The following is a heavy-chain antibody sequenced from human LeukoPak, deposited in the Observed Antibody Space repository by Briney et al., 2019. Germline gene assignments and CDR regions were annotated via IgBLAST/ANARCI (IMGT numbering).Heavy chain of an antibody. CDR1: GGSISSHN. J-gene: IGHJ4*02. D-gene: IGHD3-3*01. CDR3: ASMAIFGEVDY. CDR2: IYYSGST. Sequence: SETLSLTCTVSGGSISSHNWRWIRQPPGKGPEWIGYIYYSGSTNYNPSLKSRVTISVDTSKNQFSLKLSSVTAADTAVYYCASMAIFGEVDYCAREPWSPSPQ. V-gene: IGHV4-59*11.